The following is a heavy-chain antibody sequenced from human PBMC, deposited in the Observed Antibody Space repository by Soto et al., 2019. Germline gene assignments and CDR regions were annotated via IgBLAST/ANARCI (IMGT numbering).Heavy chain of an antibody. J-gene: IGHJ4*02. CDR3: AGGGGIEDLDY. CDR1: GGSFSGYY. V-gene: IGHV4-34*01. D-gene: IGHD6-13*01. Sequence: PSETLSLTCAVYGGSFSGYYWSWIRQPPGKGLEWIGEINHSGSTNYNPSLKSRVTISVDTSKNQFSLKLSSVTAADTAVYYCAGGGGIEDLDYWGQGTLVTVSS. CDR2: INHSGST.